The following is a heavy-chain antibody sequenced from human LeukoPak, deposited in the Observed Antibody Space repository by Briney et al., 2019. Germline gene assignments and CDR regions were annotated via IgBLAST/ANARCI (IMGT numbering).Heavy chain of an antibody. CDR2: INPNSGGT. CDR3: ARDYSSGWFGYYFDY. J-gene: IGHJ4*02. CDR1: GYTFTGYH. Sequence: ASVKVACKASGYTFTGYHMHWVRQAPGQGLEWMGWINPNSGGTNYAQKFQGRVTMTRDTSISTAYMELSRLRSDDTAVYYCARDYSSGWFGYYFDYWGQGTLVTVSS. D-gene: IGHD6-19*01. V-gene: IGHV1-2*02.